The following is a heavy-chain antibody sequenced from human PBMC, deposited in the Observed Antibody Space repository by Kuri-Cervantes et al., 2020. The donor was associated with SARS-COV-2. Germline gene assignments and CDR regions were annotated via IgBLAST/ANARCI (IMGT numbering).Heavy chain of an antibody. Sequence: GESLKISCAASGFTFSSYWMSWVRQAPGKGLEWVANIKQDGSEKYYVDSVKGRFTISRDNAKNSLYLQMNSLGAEDTAVYYCARDPYITMIVVVTAHHDAFDIWGQGTMVTVSS. CDR3: ARDPYITMIVVVTAHHDAFDI. CDR1: GFTFSSYW. D-gene: IGHD3-22*01. CDR2: IKQDGSEK. V-gene: IGHV3-7*01. J-gene: IGHJ3*02.